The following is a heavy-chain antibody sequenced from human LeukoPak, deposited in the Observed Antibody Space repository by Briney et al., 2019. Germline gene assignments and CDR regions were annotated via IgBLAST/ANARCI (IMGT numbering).Heavy chain of an antibody. J-gene: IGHJ4*02. D-gene: IGHD4-17*01. CDR3: TTDSFDYGDYESY. CDR2: IKSKTDGGTT. Sequence: GGSLRLSCAASGFTFSNAWMSWVRQAPGKGLEWVGRIKSKTDGGTTDYAAPVKGRFTISRDDSKSTLYLQMNSLKTEDTAVYYCTTDSFDYGDYESYWGQGTLVTVSS. V-gene: IGHV3-15*01. CDR1: GFTFSNAW.